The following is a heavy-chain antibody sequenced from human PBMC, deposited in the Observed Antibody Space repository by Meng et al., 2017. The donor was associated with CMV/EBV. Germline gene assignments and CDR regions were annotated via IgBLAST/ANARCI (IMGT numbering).Heavy chain of an antibody. J-gene: IGHJ6*02. CDR3: ARDGGVGAGGYYYYGMDV. CDR2: IIPILGIA. CDR1: GGTFSSYA. D-gene: IGHD1-26*01. V-gene: IGHV1-69*10. Sequence: SVKVSCKASGGTFSSYAISWVRQAPGQGLEWMGGIIPILGIANYAQKFQGRVTITADKSTSTAYMELSSLRSEDTAVYYCARDGGVGAGGYYYYGMDVWDQGTTVTVSS.